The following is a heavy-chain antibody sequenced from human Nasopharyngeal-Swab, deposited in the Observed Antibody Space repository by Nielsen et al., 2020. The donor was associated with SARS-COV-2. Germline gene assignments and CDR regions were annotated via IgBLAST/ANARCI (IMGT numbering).Heavy chain of an antibody. V-gene: IGHV4-30-4*08. D-gene: IGHD3-22*01. CDR3: ARAIGRITMIVVAIDAFDI. CDR2: IYYSGST. J-gene: IGHJ3*02. Sequence: SETLSLTCTVSGGSISSGGYYWSWIRQHPGKGLEWIGYIYYSGSTYYNPSLKSRVTISVDTSKNQFSLKLSSVTAADTAVYYCARAIGRITMIVVAIDAFDIWGQGTMVTVSS. CDR1: GGSISSGGYY.